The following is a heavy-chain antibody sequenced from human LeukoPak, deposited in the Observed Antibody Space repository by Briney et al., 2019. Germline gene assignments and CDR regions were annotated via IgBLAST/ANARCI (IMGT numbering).Heavy chain of an antibody. CDR3: ARDHPLIPF. CDR1: GFPFSNYG. D-gene: IGHD2-8*01. J-gene: IGHJ4*02. CDR2: IRTDGSTE. Sequence: GGSLRLSCVTSGFPFSNYGIHWVRQAPGKGLEWVAFIRTDGSTEYYTDVVKGRFIIPRDDSSYTVYLQMNSLRAEDTAVYYCARDHPLIPFWGQGTLVTVSS. V-gene: IGHV3-30*02.